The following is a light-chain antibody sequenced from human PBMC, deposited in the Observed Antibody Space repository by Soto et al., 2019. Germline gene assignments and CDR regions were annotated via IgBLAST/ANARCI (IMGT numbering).Light chain of an antibody. CDR2: KAY. Sequence: AIHLTQSPSSMSASVGDRVIITCRASQGISSYLAWYQQEPGKAPKLLIYKAYSLESGVTSRFSGSGSGTDFTLTISSLQPEDFATYYCQPCYSSPLTFGGVTQVEIK. CDR1: QGISSY. V-gene: IGKV1-13*02. CDR3: QPCYSSPLT. J-gene: IGKJ4*01.